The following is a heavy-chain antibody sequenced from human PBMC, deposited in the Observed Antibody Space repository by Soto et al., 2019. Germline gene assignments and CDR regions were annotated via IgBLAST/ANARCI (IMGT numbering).Heavy chain of an antibody. D-gene: IGHD3-22*01. J-gene: IGHJ2*01. CDR3: ARSNNYYDSSGYYPGRYFDL. V-gene: IGHV4-31*03. CDR1: GGSISSGGYY. CDR2: IYYSGST. Sequence: QVQLQESGPGLVKPSQTLSLTCTVSGGSISSGGYYWSWIRQHPGKGLEWIGYIYYSGSTYYNPSLNSRVTIAVDTSKNQLSLKLSSVTAADTAVYYCARSNNYYDSSGYYPGRYFDLWGRGTLVTVSS.